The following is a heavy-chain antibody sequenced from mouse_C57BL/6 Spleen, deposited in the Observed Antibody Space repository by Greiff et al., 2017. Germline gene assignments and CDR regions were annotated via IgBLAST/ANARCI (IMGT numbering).Heavy chain of an antibody. J-gene: IGHJ4*01. CDR1: GFTFSSYA. CDR3: ARDPGNDYGGFYAMDY. V-gene: IGHV5-4*01. CDR2: ISDGGSYT. D-gene: IGHD2-4*01. Sequence: EVMLVESGGGLVKPGGSLKLSCAASGFTFSSYAMSWVRQTPEKRLEWVATISDGGSYTYYPDNVKGRFTISRDNAKNNLYLQMSHLKSEDTAMYYCARDPGNDYGGFYAMDYWGQGTSVTVSS.